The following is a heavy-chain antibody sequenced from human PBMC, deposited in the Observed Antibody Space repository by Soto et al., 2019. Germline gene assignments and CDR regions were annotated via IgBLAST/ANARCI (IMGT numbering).Heavy chain of an antibody. V-gene: IGHV3-33*01. CDR2: IWYDGSNK. Sequence: QVQLVESGGGVVQPGRSLRLSCAASGFTFSSYGMHWVRQAPGKGLEWVAVIWYDGSNKYYADSVKGRFTISRDNSKNTLYLQMNSLRAEDTAVYYCASESIAVAGTKRGIKYWGQGTLVTVSS. CDR1: GFTFSSYG. D-gene: IGHD6-19*01. CDR3: ASESIAVAGTKRGIKY. J-gene: IGHJ4*02.